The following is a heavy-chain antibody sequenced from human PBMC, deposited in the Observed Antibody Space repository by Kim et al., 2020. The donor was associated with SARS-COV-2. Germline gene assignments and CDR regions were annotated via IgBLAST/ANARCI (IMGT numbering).Heavy chain of an antibody. J-gene: IGHJ4*02. Sequence: YDTPSLKSRVTIAVDTSKNQFSLKLSSVTAADTAVYYCARAGGSRRGVDYWGQGTLVTVSS. CDR3: ARAGGSRRGVDY. D-gene: IGHD3-16*01. V-gene: IGHV4-31*02.